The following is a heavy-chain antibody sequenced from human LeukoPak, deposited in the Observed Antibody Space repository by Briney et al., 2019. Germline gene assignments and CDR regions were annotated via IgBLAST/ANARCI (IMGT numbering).Heavy chain of an antibody. D-gene: IGHD2-15*01. CDR1: GFTVSSNY. CDR3: AKELDCSGGSCYSPGNYYYYGMDV. V-gene: IGHV3-53*01. Sequence: GGSLRLTCAVSGFTVSSNYMSWVRQAPGKGLEWVSVIYSGDSTYYADSVKGRFTISRDNSKNTLYLQMDSLRAEDTAVYYCAKELDCSGGSCYSPGNYYYYGMDVWGQGTTVTVSS. CDR2: IYSGDST. J-gene: IGHJ6*02.